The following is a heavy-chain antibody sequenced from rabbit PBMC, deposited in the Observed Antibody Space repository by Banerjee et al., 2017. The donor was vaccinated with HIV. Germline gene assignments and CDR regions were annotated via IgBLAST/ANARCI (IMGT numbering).Heavy chain of an antibody. V-gene: IGHV1S45*01. D-gene: IGHD2-1*01. CDR1: GFTLSRYW. CDR2: IAGGSSGNI. J-gene: IGHJ4*01. CDR3: ARDLVGDNDGHFNL. Sequence: QEQLEESGGDLVKPEGSLTLTCTGSGFTLSRYWICWVRQAPGKGLEWIASIAGGSSGNINYARWAKGRFTISKTSSTTVTLQMTSLTAADTATYFCARDLVGDNDGHFNLWGQGTLVTVS.